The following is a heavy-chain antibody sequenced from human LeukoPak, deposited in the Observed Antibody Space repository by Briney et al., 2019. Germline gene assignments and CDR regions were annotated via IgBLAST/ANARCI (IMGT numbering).Heavy chain of an antibody. Sequence: GGSLRLSCAASGFTFSHYAIHWVRQAPGKGLEGVAVISYDGSTKYYADSGKARFTISRDNSKNTLYLQMNSLRPDDTAVYYCAREIFDGDYNYYYGMDVWGQGTTVTVSS. CDR2: ISYDGSTK. J-gene: IGHJ6*02. CDR3: AREIFDGDYNYYYGMDV. V-gene: IGHV3-30-3*01. D-gene: IGHD4-17*01. CDR1: GFTFSHYA.